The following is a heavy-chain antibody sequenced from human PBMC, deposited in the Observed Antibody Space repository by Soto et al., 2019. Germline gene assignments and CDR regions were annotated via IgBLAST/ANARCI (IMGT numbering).Heavy chain of an antibody. V-gene: IGHV3-23*01. Sequence: EVQLLESGGGLVRPGGSLRLSCAASGFTFYNYAMNWVRQAPGKGLEWVSTISGGGDGTYYADSVKGRFTISRDNSRKTVYLQMNSLRAEDTAVYYCAKKGLGSLATYCTTVDCYCALAVWGEGTVVTVTS. CDR3: AKKGLGSLATYCTTVDCYCALAV. J-gene: IGHJ3*01. CDR2: ISGGGDGT. D-gene: IGHD2-8*01. CDR1: GFTFYNYA.